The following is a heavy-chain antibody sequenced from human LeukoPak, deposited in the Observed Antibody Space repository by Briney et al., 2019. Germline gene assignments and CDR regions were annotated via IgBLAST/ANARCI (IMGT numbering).Heavy chain of an antibody. J-gene: IGHJ4*02. V-gene: IGHV4-31*03. CDR3: AREPPRVGATSYFDY. CDR1: GGSISSGGYY. Sequence: PPETLSLTCTVSGGSISSGGYYWSWIRQHPGKGLEWIGYIYYSGSTYYNPSLKSRVTISVDTSKNQFSLKLSSVTAADTAVYYCAREPPRVGATSYFDYWGQGTLVTVSS. D-gene: IGHD1-26*01. CDR2: IYYSGST.